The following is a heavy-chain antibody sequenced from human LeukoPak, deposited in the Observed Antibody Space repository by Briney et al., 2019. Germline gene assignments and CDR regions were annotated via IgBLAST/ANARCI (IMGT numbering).Heavy chain of an antibody. D-gene: IGHD4-23*01. J-gene: IGHJ4*02. CDR3: AKDQYGGNPQYYFDY. V-gene: IGHV3-23*01. Sequence: GSLRLSCAASGFTFSSYAMSWVRQAPGKGLDWVSAISGSGGNTYYADSVKGRFTISRDNSKNTLYLQMNSLRAEDTAVYYCAKDQYGGNPQYYFDYWGQGTLVTVSS. CDR2: ISGSGGNT. CDR1: GFTFSSYA.